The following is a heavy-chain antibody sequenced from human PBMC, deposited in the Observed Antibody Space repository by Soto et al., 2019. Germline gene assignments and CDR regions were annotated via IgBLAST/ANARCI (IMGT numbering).Heavy chain of an antibody. CDR3: ARMGGYCSGGSCYSEHNWFDP. D-gene: IGHD2-15*01. CDR1: GGTFSSYT. J-gene: IGHJ5*02. CDR2: IIPILGIA. V-gene: IGHV1-69*02. Sequence: QVQLVQSGAEVKKPGSSVKVSCKASGGTFSSYTISWVRQAPGQGLECMGRIIPILGIANYAQKFQGRVTITADKSTSTAYMELSSLRSEDTAVYYCARMGGYCSGGSCYSEHNWFDPWGQGTLVTVSS.